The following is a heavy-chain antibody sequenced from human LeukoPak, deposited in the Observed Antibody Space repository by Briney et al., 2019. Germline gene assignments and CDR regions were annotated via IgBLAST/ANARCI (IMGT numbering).Heavy chain of an antibody. V-gene: IGHV1-69*05. J-gene: IGHJ4*02. CDR2: IIPIFGTA. CDR1: GGTFSSYA. D-gene: IGHD3-22*01. Sequence: GASVKVSCKASGGTFSSYAISWVRQAPGQGLEWMGGIIPIFGTANYAQKFQGRVTMTTDTSTSTAYMELRSLRSDDTAVYYCARDLVSSGYPGDYWGQGTLVTVSS. CDR3: ARDLVSSGYPGDY.